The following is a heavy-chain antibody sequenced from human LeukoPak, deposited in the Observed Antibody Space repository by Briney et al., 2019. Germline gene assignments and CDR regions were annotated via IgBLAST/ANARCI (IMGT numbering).Heavy chain of an antibody. CDR1: GYTFTGYY. CDR2: INPNSGGT. CDR3: ARHATRTVFGVSDY. Sequence: ASVKVSCKASGYTFTGYYMHWVRQAPGQGLEWMGWINPNSGGTNYAQKFQGRVTMTGDTSISTAYMELSRLRSDDTAVYYCARHATRTVFGVSDYWGQGTLVTVPS. V-gene: IGHV1-2*02. J-gene: IGHJ4*02. D-gene: IGHD3-3*01.